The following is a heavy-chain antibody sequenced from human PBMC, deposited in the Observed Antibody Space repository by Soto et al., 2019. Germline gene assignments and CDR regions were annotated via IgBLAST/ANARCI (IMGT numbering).Heavy chain of an antibody. V-gene: IGHV3-53*01. D-gene: IGHD6-6*01. CDR1: GFTVSSNY. CDR2: IYSGGST. CDR3: ARDSSLEEIASDI. J-gene: IGHJ3*02. Sequence: GGSLRLSCAASGFTVSSNYMSWVRQAPGKGLEWVSVIYSGGSTYYADSVKGRFTISRDNSKNTLYLQMNSLRAEDTAVYYCARDSSLEEIASDIWGQGTMVTVSS.